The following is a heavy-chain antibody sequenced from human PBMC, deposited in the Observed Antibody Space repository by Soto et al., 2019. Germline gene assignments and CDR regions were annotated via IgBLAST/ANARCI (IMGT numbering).Heavy chain of an antibody. CDR3: ARGNNYVPGTYAKIDY. J-gene: IGHJ4*02. CDR1: GYSFINYY. D-gene: IGHD3-10*01. V-gene: IGHV1-46*01. CDR2: INPSGGST. Sequence: ASVKVSCKASGYSFINYYMHWVRQAPGQGLEWMAKINPSGGSTNYAQKFQGRITITRDRSTSTVFMDLSGLRSQDTAVYFCARGNNYVPGTYAKIDYWGQRTLVTVSS.